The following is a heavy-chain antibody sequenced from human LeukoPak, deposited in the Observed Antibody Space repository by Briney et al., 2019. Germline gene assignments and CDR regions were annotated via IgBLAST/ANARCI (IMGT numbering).Heavy chain of an antibody. V-gene: IGHV4-59*01. Sequence: PSETLSLTCTVSGGSINTYYWSWIRQPPGKGLEWIGYMYYNGNANYNPSLKSRVTISLDTSKKQFSLKLSSMNAADTAVYYCAGNSYINYIDYWGQGNLVTVSS. D-gene: IGHD1-1*01. CDR3: AGNSYINYIDY. J-gene: IGHJ4*02. CDR2: MYYNGNA. CDR1: GGSINTYY.